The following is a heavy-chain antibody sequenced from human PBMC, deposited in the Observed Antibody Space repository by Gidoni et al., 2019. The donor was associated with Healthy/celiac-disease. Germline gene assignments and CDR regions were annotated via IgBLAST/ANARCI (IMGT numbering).Heavy chain of an antibody. CDR1: GFPISSYA. Sequence: EVQLLESGGGLVQPGVSLRLSCAASGFPISSYAMTWVRHAPGKGLEWVSAISGRGGSTYYADSVKGRFTIARDNSKNTLYLQMNSLRAEDTAVYYGAKDGGGPNSWVGELEPFDYWGQGTLVTVSS. J-gene: IGHJ4*02. CDR2: ISGRGGST. CDR3: AKDGGGPNSWVGELEPFDY. D-gene: IGHD3-10*01. V-gene: IGHV3-23*01.